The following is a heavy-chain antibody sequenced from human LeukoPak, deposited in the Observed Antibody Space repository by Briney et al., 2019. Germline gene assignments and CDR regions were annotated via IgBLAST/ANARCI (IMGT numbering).Heavy chain of an antibody. CDR1: GFTFSTYT. J-gene: IGHJ4*02. D-gene: IGHD4/OR15-4a*01. Sequence: GGSLRLSCAASGFTFSTYTMNWVRQAPGKGLEWVSSISSSSTYIYYADSVKGRFTISRDNAKNSLYLQMNSLRAEDTAVYYCARDRANYIFDYWGQGTLVTVSS. V-gene: IGHV3-21*01. CDR2: ISSSSTYI. CDR3: ARDRANYIFDY.